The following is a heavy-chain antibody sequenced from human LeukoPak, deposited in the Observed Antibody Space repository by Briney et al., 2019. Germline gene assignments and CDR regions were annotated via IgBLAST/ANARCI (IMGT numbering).Heavy chain of an antibody. D-gene: IGHD3-10*01. J-gene: IGHJ4*02. V-gene: IGHV1-69*04. CDR3: ATCREETRDFDS. CDR1: GGTFSSYA. Sequence: SVKVSCKASGGTFSSYAISWVRQAPGQGLEWMGRIIPILGIANYAQKFQGRVTITADKSTSTAYMELSSLSSVTAADSAVYYCATCREETRDFDSWGQGTLVTVSS. CDR2: IIPILGIA.